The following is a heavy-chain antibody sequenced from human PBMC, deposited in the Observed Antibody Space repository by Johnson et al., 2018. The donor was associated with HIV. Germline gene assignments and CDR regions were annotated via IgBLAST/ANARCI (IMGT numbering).Heavy chain of an antibody. CDR3: ARERDDSSGYYYHDAFDI. V-gene: IGHV3-30-3*01. J-gene: IGHJ3*02. D-gene: IGHD3-22*01. CDR1: GFTFSSYA. Sequence: VQLVESGGGVVQPGRSLRLSCAASGFTFSSYAMHWVRQAPGQGLEWVAVISYDGSNKYYADSVKGRFTISRDNSKNTMSLQMNSLRTEDTAVYYCARERDDSSGYYYHDAFDIWGQGTMVTVSS. CDR2: ISYDGSNK.